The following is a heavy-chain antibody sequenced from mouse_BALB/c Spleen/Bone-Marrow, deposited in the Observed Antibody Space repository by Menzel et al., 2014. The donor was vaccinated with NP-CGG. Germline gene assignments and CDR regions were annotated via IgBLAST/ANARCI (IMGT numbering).Heavy chain of an antibody. CDR1: GFSLTSYG. CDR3: ARSLIRLRYFDY. D-gene: IGHD1-2*01. J-gene: IGHJ2*01. V-gene: IGHV2-9*02. CDR2: IWAGGST. Sequence: VQLQQSGPGLVAPSQSLSITCTVSGFSLTSYGVHWVRQSPGKGLEWLGVIWAGGSTNYNSALMSRLSTSKDNSESQVFLKMNSLQTDDTAMYYCARSLIRLRYFDYWGQGTTLTVSS.